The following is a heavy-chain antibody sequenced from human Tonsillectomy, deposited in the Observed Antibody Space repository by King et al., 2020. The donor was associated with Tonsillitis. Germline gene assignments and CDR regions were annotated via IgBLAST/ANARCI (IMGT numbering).Heavy chain of an antibody. D-gene: IGHD2-8*02. CDR2: INPDSGAA. CDR3: ARDTGGWRSFDY. Sequence: VQLVESGAEVKRPGASVKVSCQASGYSFTGYSIHWVRQAPGQGLDWMGRINPDSGAADYALRFEDRVTMTTDTFLRTAYLELRSLRSDDMATYFCARDTGGWRSFDYWGQGTLVTASS. J-gene: IGHJ4*02. V-gene: IGHV1-2*06. CDR1: GYSFTGYS.